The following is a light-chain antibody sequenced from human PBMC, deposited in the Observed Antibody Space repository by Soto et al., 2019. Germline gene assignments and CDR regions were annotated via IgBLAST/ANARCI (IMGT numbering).Light chain of an antibody. CDR3: SSYTSSILYV. V-gene: IGLV2-14*01. J-gene: IGLJ1*01. CDR1: SSDVGGYNY. CDR2: DVS. Sequence: QSVLTQPASVSGSPGQSIPISCPGTSSDVGGYNYVSWYQQHPGKAPKLMIYDVSNRPSGVSNRFSGSKSGNTASLTISGLQAEDEADYHCSSYTSSILYVFGTGTKVTVL.